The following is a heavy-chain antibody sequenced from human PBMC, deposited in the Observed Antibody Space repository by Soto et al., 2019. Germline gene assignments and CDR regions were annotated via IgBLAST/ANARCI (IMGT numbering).Heavy chain of an antibody. J-gene: IGHJ6*02. V-gene: IGHV3-30*18. CDR1: GFILRSNG. Sequence: QEHLVESGGGVVQPGESLRLSCAASGFILRSNGMHWVRQAPGKGLEWVAVSSFDGTKTYYADSVKGRFTISRDTPNNTLHLQMTSLRVEDTAIYYCAKDRGYDYKNGLDVWGQGTTLTVSS. D-gene: IGHD5-12*01. CDR2: SSFDGTKT. CDR3: AKDRGYDYKNGLDV.